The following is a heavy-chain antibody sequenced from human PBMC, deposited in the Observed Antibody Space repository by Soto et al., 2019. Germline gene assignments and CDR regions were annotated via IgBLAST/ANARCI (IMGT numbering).Heavy chain of an antibody. J-gene: IGHJ5*02. V-gene: IGHV4-59*12. CDR3: ARAPTP. CDR1: GGSISSYY. Sequence: PSETLSLTCTVSGGSISSYYWSWIRQPPGKGLEWIGYFYYSGSTYYNPSLKSRVTISVDTSKNQFSLKLSSVTAADTAVYYCARAPTPWGQGTLVTVSS. CDR2: FYYSGST.